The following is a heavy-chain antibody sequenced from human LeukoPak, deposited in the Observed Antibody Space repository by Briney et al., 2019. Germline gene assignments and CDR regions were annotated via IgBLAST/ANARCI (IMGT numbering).Heavy chain of an antibody. D-gene: IGHD5-12*01. Sequence: GSSVKVSCKASGGTFSSYAISWVRQAPGQGLEWMGRIIPILGIANYAQKFQGRVTITADKSTSTAYMELSSLRSDDTAVYYCARPPEAVATVDYWGQGTLATVSS. CDR2: IIPILGIA. CDR1: GGTFSSYA. J-gene: IGHJ4*02. CDR3: ARPPEAVATVDY. V-gene: IGHV1-69*04.